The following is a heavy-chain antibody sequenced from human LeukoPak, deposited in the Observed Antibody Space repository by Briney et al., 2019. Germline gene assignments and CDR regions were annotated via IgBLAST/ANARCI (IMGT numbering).Heavy chain of an antibody. D-gene: IGHD3-22*01. Sequence: GGSLRLSCAASGFTFSTYWMSWVRQAPGKGLEWVANIKQDGSEKYYVDPVKGRFTIFRDNAKNSLYLQMNSLRVEDTAVYYCARTYYYDSSGYFDAFDIWGQGTMVTVSS. CDR2: IKQDGSEK. J-gene: IGHJ3*02. V-gene: IGHV3-7*01. CDR3: ARTYYYDSSGYFDAFDI. CDR1: GFTFSTYW.